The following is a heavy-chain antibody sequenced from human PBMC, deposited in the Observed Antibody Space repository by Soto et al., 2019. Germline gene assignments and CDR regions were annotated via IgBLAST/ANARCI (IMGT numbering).Heavy chain of an antibody. CDR1: GGSISISSYY. D-gene: IGHD2-2*01. CDR2: IYYSGST. J-gene: IGHJ4*02. Sequence: SETLSLTCAVSGGSISISSYYWGWIRQPPGKGLEWIGSIYYSGSTYYNPSLKSRVTISVDTSKNQFSLKLSSVTAADTAVYYCARHPRPEPADPYYFDYWGQGTLVTVSS. CDR3: ARHPRPEPADPYYFDY. V-gene: IGHV4-39*01.